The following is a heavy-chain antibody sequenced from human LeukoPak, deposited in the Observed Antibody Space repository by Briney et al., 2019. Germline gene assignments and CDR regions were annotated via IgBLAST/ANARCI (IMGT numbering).Heavy chain of an antibody. D-gene: IGHD4-17*01. CDR1: GFSFSGYG. CDR2: INSNGAVI. CDR3: ARDPDGDYDFDY. Sequence: GGSLRLSCAASGFSFSGYGMNRVRRAPGKGLEWLSHINSNGAVISYADSVKGRFTISRDTAKSSLYLQMNSLKIEDTAIYFCARDPDGDYDFDYWGQGTLVTVSS. V-gene: IGHV3-48*01. J-gene: IGHJ4*02.